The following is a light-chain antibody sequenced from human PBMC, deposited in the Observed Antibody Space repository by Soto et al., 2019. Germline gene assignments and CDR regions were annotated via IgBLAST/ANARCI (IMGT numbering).Light chain of an antibody. Sequence: EIVLTQSPATLSLSPGERATLSCRVSQSVSSYLAWYQQKPGQAPRLLIYDASNRATGIPARFSGSGSGTDFTLTISSLEPEDFAVYYCQQRGTFGQGTKV. V-gene: IGKV3-11*01. CDR3: QQRGT. CDR1: QSVSSY. CDR2: DAS. J-gene: IGKJ1*01.